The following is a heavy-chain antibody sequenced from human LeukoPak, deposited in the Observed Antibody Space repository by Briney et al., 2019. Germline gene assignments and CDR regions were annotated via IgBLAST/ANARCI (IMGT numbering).Heavy chain of an antibody. D-gene: IGHD2-2*01. J-gene: IGHJ6*03. V-gene: IGHV1-8*01. Sequence: ASVKVSCKASGYTFTSYDINWVRQATGQGLEWMGWMNPNRGNTGYAQKFQGRVTMTRNTSISTAYMELSSLRSEDTAVYYCARGNDIVVVPAAQFYYYYMDVWGKGTTVTVSS. CDR2: MNPNRGNT. CDR1: GYTFTSYD. CDR3: ARGNDIVVVPAAQFYYYYMDV.